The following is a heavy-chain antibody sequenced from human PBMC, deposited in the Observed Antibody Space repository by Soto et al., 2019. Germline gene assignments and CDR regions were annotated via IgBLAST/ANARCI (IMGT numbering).Heavy chain of an antibody. J-gene: IGHJ6*03. CDR1: GFTFSNAW. V-gene: IGHV3-15*01. Sequence: PGGSLRLSCAASGFTFSNAWMSWVRQAPGKGLEWVGRIKSKTDGGITDYAAPVKGRFTISRDDSKNTLYLQMNSLKTEDTAVYYCTTDHGEWLIFFWPYYMDVWGKGTTVTVSS. D-gene: IGHD3-3*01. CDR2: IKSKTDGGIT. CDR3: TTDHGEWLIFFWPYYMDV.